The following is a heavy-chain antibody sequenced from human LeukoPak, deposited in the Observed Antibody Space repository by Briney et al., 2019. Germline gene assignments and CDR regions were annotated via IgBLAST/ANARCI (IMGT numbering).Heavy chain of an antibody. Sequence: GGSLRLSCAASGFTFSSYEMNWVRQAPGKGLEWVSSISSSSSYIYYADSVKGRFTISRHNPKNTLYLHIQSERAEDTAVYYCARQEGSGYYYADYWGQGTLVTVSS. CDR1: GFTFSSYE. CDR2: ISSSSSYI. J-gene: IGHJ4*02. V-gene: IGHV3-21*01. D-gene: IGHD3-22*01. CDR3: ARQEGSGYYYADY.